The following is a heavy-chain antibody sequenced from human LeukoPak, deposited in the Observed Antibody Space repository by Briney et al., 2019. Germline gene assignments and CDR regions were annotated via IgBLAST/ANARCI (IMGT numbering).Heavy chain of an antibody. CDR1: GYTFRSYA. CDR2: ISSDGGNK. V-gene: IGHV3-30*04. CDR3: ARVLGPLPPH. J-gene: IGHJ4*02. Sequence: KPGGSLRLSCAVSGYTFRSYAMHWVRQAPGKGLEWMAVISSDGGNKYYADSVQGRFTISRDNSKNTLYLQMNSLRVEDTAMYYCARVLGPLPPHWGQGTLVTVSS.